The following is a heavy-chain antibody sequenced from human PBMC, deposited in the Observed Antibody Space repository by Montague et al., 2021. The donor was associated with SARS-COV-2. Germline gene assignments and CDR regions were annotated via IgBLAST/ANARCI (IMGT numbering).Heavy chain of an antibody. CDR2: ICHGGST. J-gene: IGHJ6*02. V-gene: IGHV4-38-2*02. D-gene: IGHD2-8*01. CDR1: GYSITHAYY. Sequence: SETLSLTCTVSGYSITHAYYWGWIRQPPGKVLWCVGNICHGGSTXYNPSLKSRVTVSVDTSNNQFSLQLPSMTAADTAVYYCARTSQYCTPTNCYLPNAMDVWGQGTLVTVSS. CDR3: ARTSQYCTPTNCYLPNAMDV.